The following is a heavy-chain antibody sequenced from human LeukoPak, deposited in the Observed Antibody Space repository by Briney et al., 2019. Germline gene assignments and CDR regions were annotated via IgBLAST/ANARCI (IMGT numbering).Heavy chain of an antibody. CDR1: VGSISGYY. CDR2: IFYSGST. V-gene: IGHV4-59*01. CDR3: ARGEWDLLFDY. J-gene: IGHJ4*02. Sequence: SETLSLTCTVSVGSISGYYGSWIRQPPGKGLEWIGYIFYSGSTNYNPSLKSRVTISVDTSKNQFSLKLSSVTAADTAVYYCARGEWDLLFDYWGQGTLVTVSS. D-gene: IGHD1-26*01.